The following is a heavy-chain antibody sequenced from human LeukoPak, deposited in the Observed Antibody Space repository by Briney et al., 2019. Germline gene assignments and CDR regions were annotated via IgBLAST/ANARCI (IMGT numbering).Heavy chain of an antibody. J-gene: IGHJ4*02. D-gene: IGHD5-24*01. CDR3: ASMATIRSGFDY. CDR2: IYHSGST. V-gene: IGHV4-38-2*01. CDR1: GYSISSCFY. Sequence: PSETLSLTCAVSGYSISSCFYWGWIRQPPGKGLEWIGSIYHSGSTYYNPSLKSRVTISVDTSKNQFSLKLTSVTAADTAVYYCASMATIRSGFDYWGQGTLVTVSS.